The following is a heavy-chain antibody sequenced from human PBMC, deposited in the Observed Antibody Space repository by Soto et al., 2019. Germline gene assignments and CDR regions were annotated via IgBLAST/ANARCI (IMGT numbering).Heavy chain of an antibody. D-gene: IGHD3-3*01. J-gene: IGHJ4*02. V-gene: IGHV3-33*01. CDR1: GFTFSSYG. Sequence: GGSLRLSCAASGFTFSSYGMHWVRQAPGKGLEWAAVIWYDGSNKYYADSVKGRFTISRDNSKNTLYLQMNSLRSEDTAVYYCAAGSDDFWSGYYTVRFDYWGQGTLVTVSS. CDR3: AAGSDDFWSGYYTVRFDY. CDR2: IWYDGSNK.